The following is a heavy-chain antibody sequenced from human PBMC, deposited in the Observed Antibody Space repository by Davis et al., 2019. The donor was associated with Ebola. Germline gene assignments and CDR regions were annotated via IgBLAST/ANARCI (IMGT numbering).Heavy chain of an antibody. Sequence: PSETLSLTCTVSGGSISSYYWSWIRQPPGKGLEWIGYIYYSGSTNYNPSLKSRVTISVDTSKNQFSLKLSSVTAADTAVYYCARQDNWTYFDFWGQGTLVTVSS. CDR2: IYYSGST. CDR1: GGSISSYY. V-gene: IGHV4-59*01. D-gene: IGHD1-20*01. CDR3: ARQDNWTYFDF. J-gene: IGHJ4*02.